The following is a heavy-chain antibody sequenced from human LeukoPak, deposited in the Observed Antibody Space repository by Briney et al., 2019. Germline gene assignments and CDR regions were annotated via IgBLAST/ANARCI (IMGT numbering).Heavy chain of an antibody. Sequence: PGGSLRLSCAASGFTFDDYAMHWVRQAPGKGLEWVSGISWNSGSIGYADSVKGRFTISRDNSKNTLYLQMNSLRAEDTAVYYCAKDPQKWESYFDYWGQGTLVTVSS. D-gene: IGHD1-26*01. CDR2: ISWNSGSI. CDR3: AKDPQKWESYFDY. V-gene: IGHV3-9*01. J-gene: IGHJ4*02. CDR1: GFTFDDYA.